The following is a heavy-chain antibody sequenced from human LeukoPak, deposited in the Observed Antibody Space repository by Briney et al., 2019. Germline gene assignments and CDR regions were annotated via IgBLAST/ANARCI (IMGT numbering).Heavy chain of an antibody. D-gene: IGHD5-18*01. J-gene: IGHJ6*02. Sequence: PGRSLRLSCTVSGFTFGDHAMSWVRQAPGKGVEWVGFIRSKTYGGTTEYAASVKGRFIISRDDSTSIAYLQMNSLKTEDTAVYYCTRGPIQLWLYHGMDVWGQGTTVTVSS. CDR1: GFTFGDHA. V-gene: IGHV3-49*04. CDR2: IRSKTYGGTT. CDR3: TRGPIQLWLYHGMDV.